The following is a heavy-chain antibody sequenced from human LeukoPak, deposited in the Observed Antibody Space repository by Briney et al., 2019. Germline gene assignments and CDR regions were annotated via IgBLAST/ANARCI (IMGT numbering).Heavy chain of an antibody. D-gene: IGHD1-14*01. J-gene: IGHJ1*01. CDR1: GGTFSRHT. Sequence: GASVKVSCKASGGTFSRHTISWVRQSPGQGLEWMGGITPMFGTSNYAQKFRGRVTITADESTSTAYVELSSLRSEDTAVYHCARDSSEFRSLLFHWGQGTLVTVSS. CDR2: ITPMFGTS. CDR3: ARDSSEFRSLLFH. V-gene: IGHV1-69*13.